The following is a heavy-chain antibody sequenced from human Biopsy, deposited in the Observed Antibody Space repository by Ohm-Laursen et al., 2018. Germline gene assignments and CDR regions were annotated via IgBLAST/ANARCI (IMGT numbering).Heavy chain of an antibody. V-gene: IGHV3-23*01. CDR3: AKDQPDLAVVVAAHWYFDL. D-gene: IGHD2-15*01. CDR2: ISDIGSRT. CDR1: GFTFSNYA. J-gene: IGHJ2*01. Sequence: GSLRLSCAASGFTFSNYAMTWVRQAPGKGLEWVSAISDIGSRTFYSDSVKGRFTISRDNSKKTLYLQMNSLRAEDTAIYYCAKDQPDLAVVVAAHWYFDLWGRGTLVTVSS.